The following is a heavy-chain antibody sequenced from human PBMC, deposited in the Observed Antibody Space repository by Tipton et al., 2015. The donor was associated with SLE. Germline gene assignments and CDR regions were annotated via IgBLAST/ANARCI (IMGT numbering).Heavy chain of an antibody. CDR1: RFTFSSYG. V-gene: IGHV3-23*01. CDR2: ISGSGGST. CDR3: AKAWLGIYSDFDY. J-gene: IGHJ4*02. D-gene: IGHD6-19*01. Sequence: GSLRLSCAASRFTFSSYGMSWVRQAPGKGLEWVSAISGSGGSTYYADSVKGRFTISRDNSKNTLYLQMNSLRAEDTAVYYCAKAWLGIYSDFDYWGQGTLVTVSS.